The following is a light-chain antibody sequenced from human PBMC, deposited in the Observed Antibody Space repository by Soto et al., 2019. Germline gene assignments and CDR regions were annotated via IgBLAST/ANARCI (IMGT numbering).Light chain of an antibody. CDR2: EVS. V-gene: IGLV2-14*01. CDR3: SSYTSSSTLV. Sequence: QSALTQPASVSGSPGQSITISCTGTSSDVGGYNYVSWYQQHPGKAPKLMIYEVSNRPSGVSNRFSGSKSGNTASLTNSGLQAGDEADYYCSSYTSSSTLVFGTGTKLTVL. J-gene: IGLJ1*01. CDR1: SSDVGGYNY.